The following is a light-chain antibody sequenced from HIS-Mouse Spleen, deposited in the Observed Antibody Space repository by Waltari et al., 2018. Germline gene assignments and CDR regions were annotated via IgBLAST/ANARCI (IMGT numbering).Light chain of an antibody. CDR1: NIGSKS. Sequence: SYVLTQPPSVSVAPGKTARITCGVNNIGSKSVHWYQQKPGQAPVLVVYDDSDRPSGIPERFSGSNSGNTASLTISGLQAEDEADYYCSSYTSSYTWVFGGGTKLTVL. CDR2: DDS. V-gene: IGLV3-21*03. CDR3: SSYTSSYTWV. J-gene: IGLJ3*02.